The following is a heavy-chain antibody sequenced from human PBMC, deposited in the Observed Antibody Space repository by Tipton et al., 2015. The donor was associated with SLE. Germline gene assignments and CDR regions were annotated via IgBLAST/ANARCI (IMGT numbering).Heavy chain of an antibody. D-gene: IGHD1-14*01. CDR3: ARGKWECRKCIRDYPGA. CDR2: MSASGRT. J-gene: IGHJ6*03. V-gene: IGHV4-59*01. Sequence: TLSLTCTVSGASFTNTHWTWIRQPPAKGLEWIGYMSASGRTNYNPSLKSRVSISVDPSKNQFSLRLSSVTAADTAIYFCARGKWECRKCIRDYPGAWG. CDR1: GASFTNTH.